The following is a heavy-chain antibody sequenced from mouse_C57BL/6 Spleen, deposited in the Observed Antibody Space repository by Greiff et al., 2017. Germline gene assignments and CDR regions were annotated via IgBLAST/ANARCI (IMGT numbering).Heavy chain of an antibody. CDR2: IYPRSGNT. Sequence: VQLQQSGAELARPGASVKLSCKASGYTFTSYGISWVKQRTGQGLEWIGEIYPRSGNTYYNEKFKGKATLTADKSSSTAYMELRSLTSEDSAVYFCARDGSTMIDYWGQGTTLTVSS. CDR1: GYTFTSYG. V-gene: IGHV1-81*01. CDR3: ARDGSTMIDY. D-gene: IGHD1-1*01. J-gene: IGHJ2*01.